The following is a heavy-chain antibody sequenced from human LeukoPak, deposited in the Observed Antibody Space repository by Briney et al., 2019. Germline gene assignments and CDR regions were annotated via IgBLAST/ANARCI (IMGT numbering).Heavy chain of an antibody. J-gene: IGHJ6*02. CDR2: INPSGGST. CDR3: ARVGRTAMGYXYGMDV. CDR1: GYTFTSYY. V-gene: IGHV1-46*01. Sequence: ASVKVSCKASGYTFTSYYMHWVRQAPGQGLEWMGIINPSGGSTSYAQKFQGRVTMTTDTSTSTAYMELRSLRSDDTAVYYCARVGRTAMGYXYGMDVWGQGXTVXXSS. D-gene: IGHD5-18*01.